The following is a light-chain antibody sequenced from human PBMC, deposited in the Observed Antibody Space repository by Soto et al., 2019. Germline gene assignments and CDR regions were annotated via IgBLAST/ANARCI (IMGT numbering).Light chain of an antibody. Sequence: PSTLSASVGDTVTITCRASQRISGWLAWHQQKPGKAPKLLIYDVSALKRGVPPRFSGSGSGTEFALTISSLQSEDFAVYYCQQYNSWPPITFGQGTRLEIK. CDR2: DVS. V-gene: IGKV1-5*01. CDR1: QRISGW. CDR3: QQYNSWPPIT. J-gene: IGKJ5*01.